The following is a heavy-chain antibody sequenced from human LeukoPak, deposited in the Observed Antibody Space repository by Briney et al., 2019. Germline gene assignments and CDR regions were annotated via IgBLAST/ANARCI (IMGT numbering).Heavy chain of an antibody. V-gene: IGHV4-59*08. CDR2: IYYSGST. D-gene: IGHD5-12*01. Sequence: SETLSLTCTVSGGSISGYYWSWIRQPPGKGLEWIGYIYYSGSTNYNPSLKSRVTISVDTSKNQFSLKLSSVTAADTAVYYCARQGYSGYGPFDYWGQGTLVTVSS. CDR1: GGSISGYY. J-gene: IGHJ4*02. CDR3: ARQGYSGYGPFDY.